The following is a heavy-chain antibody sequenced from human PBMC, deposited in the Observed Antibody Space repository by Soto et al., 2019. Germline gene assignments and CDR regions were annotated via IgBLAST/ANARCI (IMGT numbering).Heavy chain of an antibody. Sequence: GGSLRLSCAASGFAFSSYAMSWVRQAPGKGLEWVSAISGSGGSTYYADSVKGRFTISRDNSKNTLYLQMNSLRAEDTAVYYCAKVLHYYDSSGYTTSPYPGAFDIWGQGTMVTV. CDR1: GFAFSSYA. J-gene: IGHJ3*02. CDR2: ISGSGGST. D-gene: IGHD3-22*01. V-gene: IGHV3-23*01. CDR3: AKVLHYYDSSGYTTSPYPGAFDI.